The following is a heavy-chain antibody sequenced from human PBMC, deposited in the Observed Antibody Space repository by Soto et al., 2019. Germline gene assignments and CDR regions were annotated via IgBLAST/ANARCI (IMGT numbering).Heavy chain of an antibody. J-gene: IGHJ5*02. D-gene: IGHD2-2*01. Sequence: GGSLRLSCAASGFTSSSYGMHWLRQAPGKSLEWVAVIWYDGSNKYYADSVKGRFTISRDNSKNTLYLQMNSLRAEDTAVYYCARDARGGFVVVPAAIYWFDPCGQGTLVTVSS. CDR1: GFTSSSYG. V-gene: IGHV3-33*01. CDR2: IWYDGSNK. CDR3: ARDARGGFVVVPAAIYWFDP.